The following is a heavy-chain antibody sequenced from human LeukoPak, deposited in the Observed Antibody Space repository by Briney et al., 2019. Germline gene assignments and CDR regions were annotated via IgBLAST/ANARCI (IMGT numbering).Heavy chain of an antibody. D-gene: IGHD3-10*01. J-gene: IGHJ4*02. CDR2: IYYSGST. CDR1: GGSISSDDYY. V-gene: IGHV4-30-4*01. Sequence: SQTLSLTCTVSGGSISSDDYYWSWIRQPPGKGLEWIGYIYYSGSTYYNPSLKSRVTISVDTSKNQFSLKLSSVTAADTAVYYCARAGRILWFGELLSWGQGTLVTVSS. CDR3: ARAGRILWFGELLS.